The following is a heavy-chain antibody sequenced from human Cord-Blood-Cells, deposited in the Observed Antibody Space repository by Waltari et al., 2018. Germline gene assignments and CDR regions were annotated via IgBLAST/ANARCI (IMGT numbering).Heavy chain of an antibody. Sequence: QVQLQQWGAGLLKPSETLSLTCAVYGGSFSGYYWSWIRQPPGKGLEWIGEINHSGSTNYNPSLKSRVTISVDTSKNQFSLKLSSVTAADTAVYYCASRGYYYDSSGYYYWGQGTLVTVSS. D-gene: IGHD3-22*01. CDR3: ASRGYYYDSSGYYY. J-gene: IGHJ4*02. V-gene: IGHV4-34*01. CDR1: GGSFSGYY. CDR2: INHSGST.